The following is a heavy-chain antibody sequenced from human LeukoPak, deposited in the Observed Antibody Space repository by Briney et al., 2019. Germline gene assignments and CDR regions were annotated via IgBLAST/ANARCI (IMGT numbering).Heavy chain of an antibody. Sequence: SETLSLTCTVSGGSISSSSYYWGWIRQPPGKGLEWIGSIYYSGRTYYNPSLKSRVTISVDTSNNQFSLKLSSVTAADTAVYYCARHVAIFGVVIIYNDAFDIWGQGTMVTVSS. D-gene: IGHD3-3*01. CDR3: ARHVAIFGVVIIYNDAFDI. V-gene: IGHV4-39*01. J-gene: IGHJ3*02. CDR1: GGSISSSSYY. CDR2: IYYSGRT.